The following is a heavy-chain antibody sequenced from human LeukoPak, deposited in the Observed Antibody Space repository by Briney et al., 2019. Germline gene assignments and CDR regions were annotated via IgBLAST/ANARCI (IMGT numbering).Heavy chain of an antibody. CDR2: IYYSGST. V-gene: IGHV4-59*08. CDR1: GGSISSYY. D-gene: IGHD5-18*01. J-gene: IGHJ4*02. CDR3: ALTPILGYSYGFDY. Sequence: SETLSLTCTVSGGSISSYYWSWIRQPPGKGLEWIGYIYYSGSTNYNPSLKSRVTISVDTSKNQFSLKLSSVTAADTAVYYCALTPILGYSYGFDYWGQGTLVTVSS.